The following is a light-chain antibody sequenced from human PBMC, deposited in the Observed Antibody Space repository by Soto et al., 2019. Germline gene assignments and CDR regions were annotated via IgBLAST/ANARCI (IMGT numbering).Light chain of an antibody. CDR3: SSYTSNNTRV. CDR1: SSDVGGYSY. CDR2: EVS. J-gene: IGLJ3*02. Sequence: QSVLTQPASVSGSPGQSITISCTGTSSDVGGYSYVSWYQQHPGKAPKLMIYEVSNRPSGVSNRFSGSKSSSTASLTISGLQAEDEADYYCSSYTSNNTRVFGGGTQLTVL. V-gene: IGLV2-14*01.